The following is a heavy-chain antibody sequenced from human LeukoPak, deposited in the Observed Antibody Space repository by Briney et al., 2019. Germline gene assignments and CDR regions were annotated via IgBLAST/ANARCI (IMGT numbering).Heavy chain of an antibody. J-gene: IGHJ6*02. Sequence: SETLSLTCAVYGGSFSGYYWSWIRQPPGKGLEWIGEINHSGSTNYNPSLKSRVTISVDTSKNQFSLKLSSVTAADTAVYYCARGRGYSYGGSPFYYYAMDVWGQGTTVTVSS. CDR2: INHSGST. V-gene: IGHV4-34*01. CDR3: ARGRGYSYGGSPFYYYAMDV. D-gene: IGHD5-18*01. CDR1: GGSFSGYY.